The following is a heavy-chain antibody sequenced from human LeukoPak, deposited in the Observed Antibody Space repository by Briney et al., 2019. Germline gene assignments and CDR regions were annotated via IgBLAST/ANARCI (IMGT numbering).Heavy chain of an antibody. Sequence: SPGGSLRLSCAASGFTFSNAWMSWVRQAPGKGLEWVGRIKSKTDGGTTDYAAPVKGRFTISRGDSKNTLYLQMNSLKTEDTAVYYCTTRPGIAAAGRPRGNFYYMDVWGKGTTVTVSS. D-gene: IGHD6-13*01. CDR1: GFTFSNAW. J-gene: IGHJ6*03. V-gene: IGHV3-15*01. CDR2: IKSKTDGGTT. CDR3: TTRPGIAAAGRPRGNFYYMDV.